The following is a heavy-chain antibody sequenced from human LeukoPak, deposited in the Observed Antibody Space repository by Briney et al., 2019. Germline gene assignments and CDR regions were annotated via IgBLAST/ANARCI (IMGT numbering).Heavy chain of an antibody. Sequence: PSETLSLTCTVSGGSISSSSHYWGWIRQPPGKGLEWIGSMYYRGSTYHNPSLKSRVTISVDTSKNQFSLKLSSVTAADTAVYYCARDTSGYWVRGWFDPWGQGTLVTVSS. J-gene: IGHJ5*02. CDR3: ARDTSGYWVRGWFDP. V-gene: IGHV4-39*07. CDR2: MYYRGST. D-gene: IGHD1-26*01. CDR1: GGSISSSSHY.